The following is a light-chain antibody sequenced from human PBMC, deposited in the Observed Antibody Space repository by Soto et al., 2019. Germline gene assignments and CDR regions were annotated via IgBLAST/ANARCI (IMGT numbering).Light chain of an antibody. CDR1: QSVSSN. Sequence: EIVMTQSPATLSVSPGERATLSFGASQSVSSNLAWYQQKPGQAPRLLIYGASTRATGIPARFSGSGSGTEFTLTISSLQSEDVAVYYCQQYNNWPPVTFGQGTKVDIK. V-gene: IGKV3-15*01. CDR3: QQYNNWPPVT. CDR2: GAS. J-gene: IGKJ1*01.